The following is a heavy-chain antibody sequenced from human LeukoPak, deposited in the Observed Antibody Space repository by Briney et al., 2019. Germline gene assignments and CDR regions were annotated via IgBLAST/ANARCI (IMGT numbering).Heavy chain of an antibody. Sequence: PGGSLRLSCAASGFAFSTYSMNWVRQAPGKGLEWVSSISSGGSYIYYADSVKGRFTISRDNAKNSLFLQMNSLRAEDTAVYYCAREKGKRDYDSSGYYVGVFDIWGQGTMVIVSS. CDR1: GFAFSTYS. CDR3: AREKGKRDYDSSGYYVGVFDI. J-gene: IGHJ3*02. D-gene: IGHD3-22*01. CDR2: ISSGGSYI. V-gene: IGHV3-21*01.